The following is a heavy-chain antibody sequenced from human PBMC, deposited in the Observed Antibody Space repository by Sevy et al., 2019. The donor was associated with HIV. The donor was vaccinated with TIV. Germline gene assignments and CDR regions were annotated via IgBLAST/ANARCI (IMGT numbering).Heavy chain of an antibody. CDR2: ISYDGSNK. D-gene: IGHD3-16*01. CDR3: ARGGGEEGTDY. CDR1: GFTFSSYA. V-gene: IGHV3-30*04. J-gene: IGHJ4*02. Sequence: GGSLRLSCAASGFTFSSYAMHWVRQAPGKGLEWVAVISYDGSNKYYADSVKGRFTISRDNSKNTLYLQMNSLRAEDTAVYYWARGGGEEGTDYGGQGTWSPSPQ.